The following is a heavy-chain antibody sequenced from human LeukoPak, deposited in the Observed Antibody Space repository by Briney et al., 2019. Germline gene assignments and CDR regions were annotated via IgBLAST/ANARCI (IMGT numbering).Heavy chain of an antibody. D-gene: IGHD2-2*01. V-gene: IGHV1-2*02. CDR1: GYTFTGYY. Sequence: ASVKVSCKASGYTFTGYYMHWVRQAPGQGLERMGWINPNSGGTNYAQKFQGRVTMTRDTSISTAYMELSRLRSDDTAVYYCARGPLRSCSGTSCKPFDYWGQGTLVTVSS. CDR2: INPNSGGT. J-gene: IGHJ4*02. CDR3: ARGPLRSCSGTSCKPFDY.